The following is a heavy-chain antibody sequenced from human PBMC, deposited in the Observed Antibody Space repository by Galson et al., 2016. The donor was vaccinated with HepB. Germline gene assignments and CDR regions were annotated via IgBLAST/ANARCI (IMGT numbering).Heavy chain of an antibody. CDR1: GFTVSGNY. CDR3: ASPLTGLAY. CDR2: IYGSGSK. V-gene: IGHV3-53*05. Sequence: SLRLSCAASGFTVSGNYMLWVRQAPGKGLEWVSDIYGSGSKTYADSVEGRFTISRDNSQNTVYLQMNSLSPEDTALYYCASPLTGLAYWGQGTLVAVSS. D-gene: IGHD7-27*01. J-gene: IGHJ4*02.